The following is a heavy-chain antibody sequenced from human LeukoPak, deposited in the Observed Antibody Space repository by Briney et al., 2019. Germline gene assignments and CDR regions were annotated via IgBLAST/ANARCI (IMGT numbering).Heavy chain of an antibody. J-gene: IGHJ6*02. CDR3: ARDRVTKQWLVRDYYYGMDV. V-gene: IGHV1-69*04. Sequence: SSVHVSCKASGGTLSRYAISWVRQAPGQGLDWMGRIIPILGIANYAQKFQGRVTITADKSTSTAYMELSSLRSEDTAVYYCARDRVTKQWLVRDYYYGMDVWGQGTTVTVSS. CDR1: GGTLSRYA. CDR2: IIPILGIA. D-gene: IGHD6-19*01.